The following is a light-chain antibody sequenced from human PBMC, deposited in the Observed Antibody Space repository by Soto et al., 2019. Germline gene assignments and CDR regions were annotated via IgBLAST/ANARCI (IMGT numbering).Light chain of an antibody. CDR2: DAS. Sequence: EFVLTQSPGTLSLSPGERATLSCRASQTVRNNYLAWYQQKPGQAPRLLIYDASSRATGIPDRFSASGSGTDFNLTISSLQSEDFAVYYCQQYNNWPRATVGGGTKVDIK. J-gene: IGKJ4*01. CDR3: QQYNNWPRAT. CDR1: QTVRNNY. V-gene: IGKV3D-20*02.